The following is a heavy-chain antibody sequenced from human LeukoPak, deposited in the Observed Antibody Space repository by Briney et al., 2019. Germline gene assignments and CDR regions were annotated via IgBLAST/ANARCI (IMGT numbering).Heavy chain of an antibody. CDR3: AKSPGIAVAAVDY. J-gene: IGHJ4*02. Sequence: PGRSLRLSCAASGFTFSSYGMHWVRQAPGKGLEWVAVISYDGSNKYYADSVKGRFTISRDNSKNTLYLQMNSLRAEDTAVYYCAKSPGIAVAAVDYWGQGTLVTVSS. D-gene: IGHD6-19*01. V-gene: IGHV3-30*18. CDR2: ISYDGSNK. CDR1: GFTFSSYG.